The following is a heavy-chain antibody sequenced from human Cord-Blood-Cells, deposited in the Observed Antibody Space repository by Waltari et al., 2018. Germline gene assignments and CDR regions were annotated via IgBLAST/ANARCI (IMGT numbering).Heavy chain of an antibody. D-gene: IGHD3-16*01. CDR1: GGSISSYY. CDR2: IYYSGST. V-gene: IGHV4-59*01. J-gene: IGHJ4*02. Sequence: QVQLQESGPGLVKPSETLSLTCTVSGGSISSYYWSWIRQPPGKGLEWIGYIYYSGSTNYNPPLKSRVTISVDTSKNQFSLKLSSVTAADTAVYYCARNFGDYWGQGTLVTVSS. CDR3: ARNFGDY.